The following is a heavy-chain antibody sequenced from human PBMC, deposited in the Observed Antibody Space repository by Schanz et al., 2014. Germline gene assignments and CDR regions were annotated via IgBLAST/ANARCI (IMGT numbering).Heavy chain of an antibody. Sequence: QVQLQESGPGLVKPSETLSLTCTVSGGSISSYYWSWIRQPPGKGLEWIGYIYYSGSTKYNPSLKSRVTISVDTSKNQFSLKLSSVTAADTAVYCCARDVGHYGMDVWGQGTTVTVSS. V-gene: IGHV4-59*01. CDR2: IYYSGST. CDR3: ARDVGHYGMDV. CDR1: GGSISSYY. J-gene: IGHJ6*02.